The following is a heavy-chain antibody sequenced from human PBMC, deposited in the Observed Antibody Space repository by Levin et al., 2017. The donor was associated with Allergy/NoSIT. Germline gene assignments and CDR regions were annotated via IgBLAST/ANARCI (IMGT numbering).Heavy chain of an antibody. J-gene: IGHJ4*02. Sequence: PSETLSLTCAASGFTFRSYSMNWVRQAPGKGLEWVSYISGSSDHIYYADSVKGRFTTSRDNAKNSLYLQMNSLRAEDTAVYYCAREAAAGQTDYWGQGTLVTVSS. CDR1: GFTFRSYS. CDR3: AREAAAGQTDY. D-gene: IGHD6-13*01. V-gene: IGHV3-21*01. CDR2: ISGSSDHI.